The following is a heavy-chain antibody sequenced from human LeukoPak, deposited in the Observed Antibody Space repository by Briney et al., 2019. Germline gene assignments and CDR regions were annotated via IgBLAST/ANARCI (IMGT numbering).Heavy chain of an antibody. J-gene: IGHJ5*02. CDR3: ARDRKSIASWFDP. D-gene: IGHD2-15*01. CDR1: GGSISSYY. V-gene: IGHV4-59*12. CDR2: IYYSGST. Sequence: KPSETLSLTCTVSGGSISSYYWSWIRQPPGKGLEWIGYIYYSGSTNYNPSLKSRVTISVDTSKNQFSLKLSSVTAADTAVYYCARDRKSIASWFDPWGQGTLVTVSS.